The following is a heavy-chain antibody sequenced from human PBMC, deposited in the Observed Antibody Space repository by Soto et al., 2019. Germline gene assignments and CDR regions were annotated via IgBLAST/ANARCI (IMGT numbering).Heavy chain of an antibody. D-gene: IGHD6-13*01. J-gene: IGHJ6*02. V-gene: IGHV3-30-3*01. Sequence: PERVLRRSCAAFGCTLISYAMRWVRQAPGKGLEWVAVISYDGSNKYYADSVKGRFTISRDNSKNTLYLQMNSLRAEDTAVYYCARDPGRGSSWSAYYYYGMDVWGQGTTVTLSS. CDR2: ISYDGSNK. CDR3: ARDPGRGSSWSAYYYYGMDV. CDR1: GCTLISYA.